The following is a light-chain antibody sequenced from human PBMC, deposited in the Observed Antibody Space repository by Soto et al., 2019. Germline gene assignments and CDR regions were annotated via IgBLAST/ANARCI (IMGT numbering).Light chain of an antibody. CDR3: SSFTTTTSLM. CDR1: SGDVGHYNF. CDR2: EVS. J-gene: IGLJ3*02. V-gene: IGLV2-14*01. Sequence: QSVLTQPASVSGCPGQSITISCTGTSGDVGHYNFVSWYQQHPGKAPKLIIYEVSHRPSGVSNRFSASKSGNTASLIISGLQAEDEAYYYCSSFTTTTSLMFGGGTKVTVL.